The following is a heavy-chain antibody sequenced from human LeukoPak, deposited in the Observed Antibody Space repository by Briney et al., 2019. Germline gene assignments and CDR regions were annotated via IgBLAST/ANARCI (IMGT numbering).Heavy chain of an antibody. J-gene: IGHJ5*02. D-gene: IGHD1-7*01. CDR3: ARDVGTTEVWFDP. CDR1: GFTFTDYY. Sequence: GASVKVSCKASGFTFTDYYMHWVRQAPGHGPEWMGWINPYSGGTNYAQNFQGRVTMTRDTSISTAYMELSRLRSDDTAVYYCARDVGTTEVWFDPWGQGTLVTV. CDR2: INPYSGGT. V-gene: IGHV1-2*02.